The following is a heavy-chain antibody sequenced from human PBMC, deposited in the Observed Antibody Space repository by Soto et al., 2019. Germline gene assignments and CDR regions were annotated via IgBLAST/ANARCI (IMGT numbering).Heavy chain of an antibody. D-gene: IGHD4-17*01. J-gene: IGHJ4*02. CDR2: ISYDGSNK. CDR3: AKPATVTTSSPLDY. CDR1: GFTFSSYG. Sequence: GGSLRLSCAASGFTFSSYGMHWVRQAPGKGLEWVAVISYDGSNKYYADSVKGRFTISRDNSKNTLYLQMNSLRAEDTAVYYCAKPATVTTSSPLDYWGQGTLVTVSS. V-gene: IGHV3-30*18.